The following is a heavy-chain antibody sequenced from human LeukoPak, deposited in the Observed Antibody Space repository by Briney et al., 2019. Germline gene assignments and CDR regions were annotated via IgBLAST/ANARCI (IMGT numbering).Heavy chain of an antibody. J-gene: IGHJ4*02. V-gene: IGHV1-18*01. CDR3: ARRGSCNSSSCRRFDY. D-gene: IGHD2-2*01. Sequence: ASVTVSCKTSGYTFTNYGIGWVRQAPGMGLEWMGWISAHTAFTDYSQNLQGRVTMTTYTSTNTAFMELRGLRPEDTAVYYCARRGSCNSSSCRRFDYWGQGTLVTVSS. CDR2: ISAHTAFT. CDR1: GYTFTNYG.